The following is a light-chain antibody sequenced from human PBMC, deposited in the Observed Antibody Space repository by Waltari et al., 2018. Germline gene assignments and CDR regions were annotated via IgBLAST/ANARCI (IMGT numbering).Light chain of an antibody. CDR1: HSNLGSTY. V-gene: IGLV1-47*01. CDR2: RNN. J-gene: IGLJ1*01. CDR3: AAWDESHYV. Sequence: QSVLTQPPSASETPGQRGTISCSGSHSNLGSTYLYWYQPLPGRAPKPLIYRNNQRPSGVPDRFSGSKYGTSASLAISGLRSEDEGVYYCAAWDESHYVFGPGTEVTVL.